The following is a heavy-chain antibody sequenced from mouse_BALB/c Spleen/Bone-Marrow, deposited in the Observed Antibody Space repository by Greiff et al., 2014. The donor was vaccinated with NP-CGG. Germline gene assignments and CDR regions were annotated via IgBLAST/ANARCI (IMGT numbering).Heavy chain of an antibody. D-gene: IGHD5-1*01. V-gene: IGHV7-3*02. J-gene: IGHJ2*01. CDR3: ARDYSGYFDF. CDR2: IRTKPNGYTT. Sequence: DVMLVESGGGLVQPGGSLRLSCTTSGFTFTDYFMTWVRQPPGKALEWLGFIRTKPNGYTTEYNPSVKGRFTISRDNSQGILYLQMNTLRAEDSAIYYCARDYSGYFDFWGQGTTLTVSS. CDR1: GFTFTDYF.